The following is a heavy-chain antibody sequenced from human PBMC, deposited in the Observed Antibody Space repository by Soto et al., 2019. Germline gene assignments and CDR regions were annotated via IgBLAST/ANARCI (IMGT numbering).Heavy chain of an antibody. V-gene: IGHV3-11*06. D-gene: IGHD3-3*01. CDR2: INNDNSYT. CDR1: GFTFSDYF. CDR3: ARGDTIFGVADY. J-gene: IGHJ4*02. Sequence: QVQLVESGGGLVKPGGSLRLSCAGSGFTFSDYFISWIRQAPGRGLEWISDINNDNSYTIYADSVKGRFTISRDNSKNSVYLQMSSLRAEDTAMYYCARGDTIFGVADYWGRGTLVTVSS.